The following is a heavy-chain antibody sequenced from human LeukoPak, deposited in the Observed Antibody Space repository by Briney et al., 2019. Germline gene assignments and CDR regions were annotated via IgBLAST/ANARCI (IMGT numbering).Heavy chain of an antibody. CDR1: GGSLSGYY. J-gene: IGHJ4*02. V-gene: IGHV4-34*01. D-gene: IGHD5-24*01. Sequence: SETLSLTCAVYGGSLSGYYWSWIRQPPGKGLEWIGGINHSGSTNYNPSLKSRVTISVDTSKNQFSLKLSSVTAADTAVYYCARVAEMATISRYFDYWGQGTLVTVSS. CDR2: INHSGST. CDR3: ARVAEMATISRYFDY.